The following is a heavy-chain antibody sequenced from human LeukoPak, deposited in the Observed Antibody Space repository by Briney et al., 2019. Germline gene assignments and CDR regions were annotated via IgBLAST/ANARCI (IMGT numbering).Heavy chain of an antibody. J-gene: IGHJ4*02. CDR2: ITPIFGTA. CDR1: GGTFSRFT. D-gene: IGHD3-22*01. V-gene: IGHV1-69*01. Sequence: SVKVSCKAFGGTFSRFTISWVRQAPGQGFEWMGGITPIFGTANFAQKFQGRVSITADGSTSTAFMELSSLRSEDTAVYYCAREWGLESSGYYYAYWGQGTLVTVSS. CDR3: AREWGLESSGYYYAY.